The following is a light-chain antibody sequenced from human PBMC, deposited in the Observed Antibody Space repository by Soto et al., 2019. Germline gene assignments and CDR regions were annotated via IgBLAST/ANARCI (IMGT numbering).Light chain of an antibody. CDR3: QVWDNSSDQYV. CDR1: DIGDKN. CDR2: DDS. V-gene: IGLV3-21*02. J-gene: IGLJ1*01. Sequence: SYELTQPPSVSVAPGQTARITCGGDDIGDKNVHWYQQRPGQAPVLVVYDDSDRPSGIPERLSGSNSGNTATLTITRVEAGDEAVYYCQVWDNSSDQYVFGTGTKV.